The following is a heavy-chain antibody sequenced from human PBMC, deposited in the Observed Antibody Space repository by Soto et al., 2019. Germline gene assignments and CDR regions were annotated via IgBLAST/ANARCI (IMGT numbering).Heavy chain of an antibody. D-gene: IGHD6-13*01. CDR2: IKQDGSEK. CDR3: ARAGLAAAGLNYYYYSVMDV. CDR1: GFTFSSYW. Sequence: GGSLRLSCAASGFTFSSYWMSWVRQAPGKGLEWVANIKQDGSEKYYVDSVKGRFTISRDNAKNSLYLQMNSLRAEDTAVYYCARAGLAAAGLNYYYYSVMDVWGQGTTVPIS. V-gene: IGHV3-7*05. J-gene: IGHJ6*02.